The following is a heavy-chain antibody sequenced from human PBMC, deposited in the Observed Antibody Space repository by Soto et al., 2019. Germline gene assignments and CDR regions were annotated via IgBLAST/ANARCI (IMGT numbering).Heavy chain of an antibody. CDR1: GGSFSGYY. CDR3: ARSGYTNWFDP. CDR2: INHSGST. V-gene: IGHV4-34*01. J-gene: IGHJ5*02. Sequence: QVQLQQWGAGLLKPSETLSLTCAVYGGSFSGYYWSWIRQPPGKGLEWIGEINHSGSTNYNPSLKRRVTISVDTSQTQFSLKLSSVTAADTAVYYCARSGYTNWFDPWGQGTLVTVSS. D-gene: IGHD3-22*01.